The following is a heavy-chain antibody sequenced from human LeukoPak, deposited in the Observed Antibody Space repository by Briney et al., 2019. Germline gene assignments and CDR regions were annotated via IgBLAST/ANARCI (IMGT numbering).Heavy chain of an antibody. Sequence: NPSETLSLTCTVSGYSISSGYYWGWIRQPPGRGLEWIGSIYHSGSTYYNPSLKSRVTISVDTSKNQFSLKLSSVTAADTAVYYCSNWNEGFDYWGQGTLVTVSS. J-gene: IGHJ4*02. V-gene: IGHV4-38-2*02. CDR2: IYHSGST. CDR3: SNWNEGFDY. D-gene: IGHD1-20*01. CDR1: GYSISSGYY.